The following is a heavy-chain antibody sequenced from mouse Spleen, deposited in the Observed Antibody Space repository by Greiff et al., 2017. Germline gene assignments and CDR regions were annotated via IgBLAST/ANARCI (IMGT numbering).Heavy chain of an antibody. CDR2: IYPGDGST. CDR3: ARGRNFYAMDY. J-gene: IGHJ4*01. Sequence: VQLQQSGPELVKPGASVKMSCKASGYTFTSYYIHWVKQRPGQGLEWIGWIYPGDGSTKYNEKFKGKTTLTADKSSSTAYMLLSSLTSEDSAIYFCARGRNFYAMDYWGQGTSVTVSS. CDR1: GYTFTSYY. V-gene: IGHV1S56*01.